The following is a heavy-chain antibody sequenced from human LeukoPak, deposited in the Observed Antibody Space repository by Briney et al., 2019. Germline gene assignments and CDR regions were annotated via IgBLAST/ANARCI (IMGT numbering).Heavy chain of an antibody. J-gene: IGHJ4*02. D-gene: IGHD7-27*01. CDR1: GFTFGDYA. Sequence: GGSLRLSCTASGFTFGDYAMSWVRQAPGKGLEWVSFIRSKAHGGTTEYAASVKGRFTISRDDSKSIAYLQMNSLKTEDTAVYYCTTLGTRTGSGYWGQGTLVTVSS. V-gene: IGHV3-49*04. CDR2: IRSKAHGGTT. CDR3: TTLGTRTGSGY.